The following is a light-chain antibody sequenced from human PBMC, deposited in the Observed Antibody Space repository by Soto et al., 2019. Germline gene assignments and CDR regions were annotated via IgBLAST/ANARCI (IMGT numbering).Light chain of an antibody. Sequence: EIVLTQAPGTLSLAPGERLPLSCRASESVSTNLAWYQQKAGQAPRLLIYGASTRATGIPARFSGSGSGTEFTLTISGLQSEDFAVYYCQQYSIWRTFGQGTKVDIK. CDR2: GAS. V-gene: IGKV3-15*01. J-gene: IGKJ1*01. CDR1: ESVSTN. CDR3: QQYSIWRT.